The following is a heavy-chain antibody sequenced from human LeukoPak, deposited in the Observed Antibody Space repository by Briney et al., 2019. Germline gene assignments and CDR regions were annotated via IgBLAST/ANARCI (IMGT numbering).Heavy chain of an antibody. D-gene: IGHD3-10*01. Sequence: SETLSLTCTVSGGSISSYYWSWIRQPPGKGLEWIGYIYYSGSTNYNPSLKSRVTIPVDTSKNQFSLKLSSVTAADTAVYYCARDNGEYYFDYWGQGTLVTVSS. J-gene: IGHJ4*02. CDR3: ARDNGEYYFDY. CDR2: IYYSGST. V-gene: IGHV4-59*01. CDR1: GGSISSYY.